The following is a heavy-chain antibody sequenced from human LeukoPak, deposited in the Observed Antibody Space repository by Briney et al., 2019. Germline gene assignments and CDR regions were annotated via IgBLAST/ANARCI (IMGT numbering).Heavy chain of an antibody. CDR1: GLTFRNYV. CDR2: ISFDGSNT. Sequence: GGSLRLSCAASGLTFRNYVLHWVRQAPGKGLEWVALISFDGSNTYYADSVKGRFTISRDTSGNTLYLQMNSLGGEDTAVYYCARESHPYYFYYDMDVWGKGTTVTVSS. J-gene: IGHJ6*03. V-gene: IGHV3-30*04. CDR3: ARESHPYYFYYDMDV.